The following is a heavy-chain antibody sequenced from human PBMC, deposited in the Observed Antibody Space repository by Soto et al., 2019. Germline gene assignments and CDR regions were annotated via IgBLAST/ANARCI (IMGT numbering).Heavy chain of an antibody. CDR2: IIRIFSTA. D-gene: IGHD3-22*01. CDR1: GGAFSSSA. V-gene: IGHV1-69*13. J-gene: IGHJ4*02. Sequence: GASLKVSWKASGGAFSSSAISLVRQAPGQGLEWMGGIIRIFSTANYAQKLQGRVTINADESTRTAYMELSCLRSEDTAVYYCARDGTLYDSSGYSSLYWGQGTLVTVS. CDR3: ARDGTLYDSSGYSSLY.